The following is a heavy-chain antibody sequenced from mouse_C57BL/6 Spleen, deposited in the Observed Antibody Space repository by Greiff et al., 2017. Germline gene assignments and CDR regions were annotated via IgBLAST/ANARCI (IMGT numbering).Heavy chain of an antibody. CDR1: GFSFNTYA. CDR3: GRQGNPYYFDY. D-gene: IGHD2-1*01. J-gene: IGHJ2*01. CDR2: IRSKSNNYAT. Sequence: EVQRVESGGGLVQPKGSLKLSCAASGFSFNTYAMNWVRQAPGKGLEWVARIRSKSNNYATYYADSVKDRFTISRDDSESMLYLQMNNLKTEDTAMYYCGRQGNPYYFDYWGKGTTLTVSS. V-gene: IGHV10-1*01.